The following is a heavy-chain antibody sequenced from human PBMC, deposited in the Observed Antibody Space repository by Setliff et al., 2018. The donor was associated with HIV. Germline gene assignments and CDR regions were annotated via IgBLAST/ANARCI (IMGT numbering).Heavy chain of an antibody. CDR2: IYYSGSA. Sequence: SETLSLTCAVYGGSISDYNWRWIRQSPGKGLEWIGSIYYSGSAYYNPSFKSRVTLSVDTPENQFSLRLSSVTAADTAVYFCARGGTVSADFDSWGQGTLVTVSS. V-gene: IGHV4-34*01. CDR3: ARGGTVSADFDS. CDR1: GGSISDYN. J-gene: IGHJ4*02. D-gene: IGHD6-19*01.